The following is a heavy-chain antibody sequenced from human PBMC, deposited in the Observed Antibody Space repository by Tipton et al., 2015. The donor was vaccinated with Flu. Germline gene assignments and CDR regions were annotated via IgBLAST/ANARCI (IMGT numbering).Heavy chain of an antibody. CDR1: GFIFSSYG. CDR3: ARGPLPDSDWYNGLDV. V-gene: IGHV3-13*01. Sequence: GSLRLSCEASGFIFSSYGMHWVRHVTGKGLEWVSGIGSSGDTYYAGSVKGRFTISRENGKSSLYLQMNSLRAGDTSVYYCARGPLPDSDWYNGLDVWGQGTTVTVSS. D-gene: IGHD1/OR15-1a*01. J-gene: IGHJ6*02. CDR2: IGSSGDT.